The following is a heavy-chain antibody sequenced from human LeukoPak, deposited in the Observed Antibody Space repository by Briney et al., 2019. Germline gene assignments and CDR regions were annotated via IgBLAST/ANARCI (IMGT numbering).Heavy chain of an antibody. CDR3: ARDQGFNYYDSSGYRMGLDY. D-gene: IGHD3-22*01. CDR2: INHSGST. V-gene: IGHV4-34*01. Sequence: SETLSLTCAVYGGSFSGYYWSWIRQHPGKGLEWIGEINHSGSTNYNPSLKSRVTISVDTSKNQFSLKLSSVTAADTAVYYCARDQGFNYYDSSGYRMGLDYWGQGTLVTVSS. CDR1: GGSFSGYY. J-gene: IGHJ4*02.